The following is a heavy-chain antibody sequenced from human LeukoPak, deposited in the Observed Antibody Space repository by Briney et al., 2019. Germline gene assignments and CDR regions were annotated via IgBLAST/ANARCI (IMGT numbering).Heavy chain of an antibody. D-gene: IGHD2-2*01. V-gene: IGHV3-11*01. CDR3: AKGFADIVVVPAAMARVFGFDY. CDR1: GFTFSDYY. CDR2: ISSSGSTI. J-gene: IGHJ4*02. Sequence: GGSLRLSCAASGFTFSDYYMSWIRQAPGKGLEWVSYISSSGSTIYYADSVKGRFTISRDNAKNSLYLQMNSLRAEDTAVYYCAKGFADIVVVPAAMARVFGFDYWGQGTLVTVSS.